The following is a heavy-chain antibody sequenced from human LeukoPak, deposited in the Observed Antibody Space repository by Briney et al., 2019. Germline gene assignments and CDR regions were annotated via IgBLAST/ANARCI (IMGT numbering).Heavy chain of an antibody. V-gene: IGHV4-4*07. CDR3: ANDRGVTVPGRRLDY. CDR1: SGSISSYY. J-gene: IGHJ4*02. CDR2: ISTSGST. Sequence: SETLSLTCTVASGSISSYYWSWIRQPAGKGLEWIGRISTSGSTNYNPSLKSRVTISVDNSNNQFSLRLSSATAADTAVYYCANDRGVTVPGRRLDYWGQGTLVTVSS. D-gene: IGHD6-19*01.